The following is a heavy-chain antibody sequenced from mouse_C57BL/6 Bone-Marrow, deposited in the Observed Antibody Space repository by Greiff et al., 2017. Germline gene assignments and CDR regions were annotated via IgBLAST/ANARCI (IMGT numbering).Heavy chain of an antibody. Sequence: QVQLQQPGAELVKPGASVKLSCKASGYTFTSYWMHWVKQRPGQGLEWIGMINPNSGSPNYNEKFKSKATLTVDKSSSTAYRQLSSLTSEDAASYYCAREALGPLGDAMDDWGQGTSVTVSS. CDR3: AREALGPLGDAMDD. J-gene: IGHJ4*01. V-gene: IGHV1-64*01. CDR1: GYTFTSYW. D-gene: IGHD3-2*02. CDR2: INPNSGSP.